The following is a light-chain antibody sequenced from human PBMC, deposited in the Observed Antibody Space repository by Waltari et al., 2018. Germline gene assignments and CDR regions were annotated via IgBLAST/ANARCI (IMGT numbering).Light chain of an antibody. CDR1: SGINVGTSR. J-gene: IGLJ3*02. Sequence: QAVLTQPASLSASPGASASLTCTLRSGINVGTSRMYWYQPKPGSPPQYLLRYKSDSDKQQGSGVPSRFSGSKDASANAGILLISGLQSEDEADYYCMIWHSSAWVFGGGTKLTVL. CDR3: MIWHSSAWV. V-gene: IGLV5-45*01. CDR2: YKSDSDK.